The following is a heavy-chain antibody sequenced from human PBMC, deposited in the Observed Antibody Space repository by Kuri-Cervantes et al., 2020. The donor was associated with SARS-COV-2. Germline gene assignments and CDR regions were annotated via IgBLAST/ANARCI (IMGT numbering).Heavy chain of an antibody. J-gene: IGHJ4*02. V-gene: IGHV4-59*11. D-gene: IGHD3-22*01. CDR3: TRAGYDNSGLYYSFDF. CDR1: GGSISSHY. CDR2: VYSSGST. Sequence: SETLSLTCTVAGGSISSHYWSWIRQPPGKGLEWXGYVYSSGSTNYSPSLKSRVTMSVDTSKNQFSLKLTSVTAADTAVYYCTRAGYDNSGLYYSFDFWGQGTLVTVSS.